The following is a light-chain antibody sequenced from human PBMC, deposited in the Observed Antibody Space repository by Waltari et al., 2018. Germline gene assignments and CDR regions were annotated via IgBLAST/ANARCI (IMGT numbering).Light chain of an antibody. CDR3: SSYTSSSTRV. V-gene: IGLV2-14*03. CDR1: SSDVGGSNY. CDR2: DVS. Sequence: QSALTQPASVSGSPGQSIPISCPGTSSDVGGSNYVSWYQQHPGKVPKPMIYDVSNRPSGVSNRFSGSKSGNTASLTISGLQAEDEADYYCSSYTSSSTRVFGGGTKLTVL. J-gene: IGLJ3*02.